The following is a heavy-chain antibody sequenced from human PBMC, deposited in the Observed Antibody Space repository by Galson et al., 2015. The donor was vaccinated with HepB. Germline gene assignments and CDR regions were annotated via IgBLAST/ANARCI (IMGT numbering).Heavy chain of an antibody. J-gene: IGHJ2*01. CDR3: ATSEHLSSSSPWYFDL. CDR2: FDPEDGET. Sequence: SVKVSCKVSGYTLTELSMHWVRQAPGKGLEWMGGFDPEDGETIYAQKFQGRVTMTEDTSTDTAYMEPSSLRSEDTAVYYCATSEHLSSSSPWYFDLWGRGTLVTVSS. V-gene: IGHV1-24*01. CDR1: GYTLTELS. D-gene: IGHD6-6*01.